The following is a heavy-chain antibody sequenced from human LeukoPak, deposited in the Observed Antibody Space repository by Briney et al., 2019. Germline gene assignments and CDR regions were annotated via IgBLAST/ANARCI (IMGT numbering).Heavy chain of an antibody. J-gene: IGHJ4*02. CDR2: IIPIFGTA. CDR1: GGTFSSYA. V-gene: IGHV1-69*13. Sequence: ASVKVSCKASGGTFSSYAISWVRQAPGQGLEWMGGIIPIFGTANYAQKFQGRVTITADESTSTAYMELSSLRSEDTAVYYCAPHPYYDILTGYYPYWGQGTLVTVSS. CDR3: APHPYYDILTGYYPY. D-gene: IGHD3-9*01.